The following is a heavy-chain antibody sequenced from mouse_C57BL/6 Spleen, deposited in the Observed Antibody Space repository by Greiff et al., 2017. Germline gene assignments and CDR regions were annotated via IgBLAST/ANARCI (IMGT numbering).Heavy chain of an antibody. D-gene: IGHD2-12*01. CDR1: GYTFTSYW. Sequence: QVQLQQPGAELVMPGASVKLSCKASGYTFTSYWMHWVKQRPGQGLEWIGEIDPSDSDTNYNQKFKGKSTLTVDKSSSTAYMQLSSLTSEDSAVYYCARGGYDAGFAYWGQGTLVTVSA. CDR3: ARGGYDAGFAY. V-gene: IGHV1-69*01. J-gene: IGHJ3*01. CDR2: IDPSDSDT.